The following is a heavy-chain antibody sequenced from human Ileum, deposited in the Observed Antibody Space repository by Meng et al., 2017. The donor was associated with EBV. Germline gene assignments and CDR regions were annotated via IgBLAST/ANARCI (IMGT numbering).Heavy chain of an antibody. CDR2: IDQSGYT. CDR3: ARYGRCNGNSFYCFDP. J-gene: IGHJ5*02. V-gene: IGHV4-34*02. CDR1: GGSFNDYY. D-gene: IGHD4-23*01. Sequence: QVRLQQWGTGQLKPSEPLSPPCAVYGGSFNDYYWTWLRQPPGKGLEWIGEIDQSGYTKFNPSLSSRATISRDTSNNQFSLRLNSVTAADTALYYCARYGRCNGNSFYCFDPWGQGTLVTVSS.